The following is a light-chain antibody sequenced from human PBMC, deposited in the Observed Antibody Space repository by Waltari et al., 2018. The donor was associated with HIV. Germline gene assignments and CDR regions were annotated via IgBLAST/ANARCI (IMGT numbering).Light chain of an antibody. V-gene: IGKV1-16*01. CDR2: GAS. Sequence: DIQMTQSPSSLSASIGDRVTITCRASQGISSYLAWFQQKPGKAPKSLIYGASSLQSGVPSRFSGSGSGTDFTLTISSLQPEDSATYYCQHYHSYPLTFGGGTKVEIK. CDR3: QHYHSYPLT. J-gene: IGKJ4*01. CDR1: QGISSY.